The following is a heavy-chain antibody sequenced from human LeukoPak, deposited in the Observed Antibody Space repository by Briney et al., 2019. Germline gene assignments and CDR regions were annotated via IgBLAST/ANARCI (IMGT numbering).Heavy chain of an antibody. D-gene: IGHD6-13*01. CDR3: ARRGSSWYFDY. V-gene: IGHV3-23*01. CDR1: GITFSSYA. CDR2: ISGGGVST. J-gene: IGHJ4*02. Sequence: PGGSLRLSCAASGITFSSYAMSWVRQAPGKGLEWVSAISGGGVSTYYADSVKGRFTISRDNSKNTLYLQMNSLKGEDTAVYYCARRGSSWYFDYWGQGTLVTVSS.